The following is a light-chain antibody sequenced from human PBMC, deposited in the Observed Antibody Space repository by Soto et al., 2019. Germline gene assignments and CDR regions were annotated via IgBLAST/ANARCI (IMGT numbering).Light chain of an antibody. CDR3: QQSYVIPIT. J-gene: IGKJ5*01. Sequence: DIQMTQSPSSLSASVGDRVTITCRASPSIGTYLHWYQHKVGKAPKLLIYAASSLQGGVPSRFSGSGSRTEFTLTINSLQPEDFATYFCQQSYVIPITFGQGTRLEIK. CDR1: PSIGTY. CDR2: AAS. V-gene: IGKV1-39*01.